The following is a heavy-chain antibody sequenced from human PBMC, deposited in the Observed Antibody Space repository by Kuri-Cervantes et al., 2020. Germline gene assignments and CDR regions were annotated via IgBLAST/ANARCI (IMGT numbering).Heavy chain of an antibody. CDR2: IKGGGGRA. V-gene: IGHV3-23*01. Sequence: CASSGFPFSSFWMSWVRQAPGKGLEWVAAIKGGGGRAYYTYSVKGRFTISRDNPRNTLYLQMNSLRAGDTAVYYCARAMVRGVIPPYYYYGMDVWGQGTTVTVSS. CDR3: ARAMVRGVIPPYYYYGMDV. J-gene: IGHJ6*02. D-gene: IGHD3-10*01. CDR1: GFPFSSFW.